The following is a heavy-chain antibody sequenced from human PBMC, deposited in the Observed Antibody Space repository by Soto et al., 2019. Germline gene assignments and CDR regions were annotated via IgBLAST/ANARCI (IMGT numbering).Heavy chain of an antibody. CDR1: GFTFSSYA. CDR3: AKEDDFWSGYYKSLFDY. Sequence: PGGSLRLSCAASGFTFSSYAMSWVRQAPGKGLEWVSAISGSGGSTYYADSVKGRFTISRDNSKNTLYLQMNSLRAEDTAVYYCAKEDDFWSGYYKSLFDYWGQGTLVTVSS. J-gene: IGHJ4*02. CDR2: ISGSGGST. D-gene: IGHD3-3*01. V-gene: IGHV3-23*01.